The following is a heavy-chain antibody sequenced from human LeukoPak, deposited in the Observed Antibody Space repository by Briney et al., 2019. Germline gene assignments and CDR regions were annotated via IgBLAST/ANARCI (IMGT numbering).Heavy chain of an antibody. CDR3: ASLVVPTSIGDY. Sequence: PSETLSLTCTVSGYSISSGYYWGWIRQPPGKGLEWIGSIYHSGSTYYNPSLKSRVTISVDTSENQFSLKLSSVTAADTAVYYCASLVVPTSIGDYWGQGTLVTVSS. D-gene: IGHD2-2*02. J-gene: IGHJ4*02. CDR2: IYHSGST. CDR1: GYSISSGYY. V-gene: IGHV4-38-2*02.